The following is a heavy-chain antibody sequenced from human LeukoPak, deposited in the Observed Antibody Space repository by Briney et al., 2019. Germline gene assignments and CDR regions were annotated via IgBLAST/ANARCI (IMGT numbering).Heavy chain of an antibody. J-gene: IGHJ4*02. D-gene: IGHD4-17*01. CDR2: IYRVGTT. CDR1: AFTVYNNY. V-gene: IGHV3-66*01. CDR3: ARWGGGFNDYGPY. Sequence: SGGSLRLSCAASAFTVYNNYMRWVRQAPGKGLEFVSLIYRVGTTSYADSVKGRFTISRDNAKNSLYLQMNSLRAEDTAVYYCARWGGGFNDYGPYWGQGTLVTVSS.